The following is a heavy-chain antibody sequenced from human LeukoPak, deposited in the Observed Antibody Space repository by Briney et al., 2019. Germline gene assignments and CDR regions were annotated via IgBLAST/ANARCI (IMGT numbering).Heavy chain of an antibody. CDR2: ISSDESDK. Sequence: GGSLRLSYAASGFTSSNYAMHWVRQAPGKGLEWVAFISSDESDKYYADSVKGRFTISRDNSKNTLYLQMNSLRAEDTAVYYCARDISGWYSGGYFRMDVWGQGTTVTVSS. CDR3: ARDISGWYSGGYFRMDV. CDR1: GFTSSNYA. V-gene: IGHV3-30-3*01. D-gene: IGHD6-19*01. J-gene: IGHJ6*02.